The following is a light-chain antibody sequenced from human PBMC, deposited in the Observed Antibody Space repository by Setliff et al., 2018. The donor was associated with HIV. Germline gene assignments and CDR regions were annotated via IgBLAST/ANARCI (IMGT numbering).Light chain of an antibody. CDR1: SSNIGAGFD. J-gene: IGLJ1*01. Sequence: QSALTQPPSVSGAPGQRVTISCTGSSSNIGAGFDVHWYQQPPGTAPKLLIYGNTNRPSGVPDRFSVYKSGTSASLAITGLQAEDEADYYCQSYDSSLSGFVFGTGTKVTVL. V-gene: IGLV1-40*01. CDR2: GNT. CDR3: QSYDSSLSGFV.